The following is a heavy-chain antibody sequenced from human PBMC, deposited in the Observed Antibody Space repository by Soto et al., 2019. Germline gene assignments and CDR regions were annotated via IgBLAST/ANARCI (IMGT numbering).Heavy chain of an antibody. CDR2: ISSSSSTI. Sequence: GGSLRLSCAASGFTFSTYSMNWVRQSPGKGLEWVSYISSSSSTIYYADSVKGRFTISRDNAKNSLYLQMNSLRAEDTALYYCAKDISLVARTGYGMDVWGQGTTVTVSS. V-gene: IGHV3-48*01. D-gene: IGHD2-15*01. CDR1: GFTFSTYS. J-gene: IGHJ6*02. CDR3: AKDISLVARTGYGMDV.